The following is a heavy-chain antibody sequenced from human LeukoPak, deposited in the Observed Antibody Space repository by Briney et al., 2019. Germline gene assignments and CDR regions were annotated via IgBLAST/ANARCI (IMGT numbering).Heavy chain of an antibody. Sequence: GGSLRLSCAASGFTFSSYAMSWVRQAPGKGLEWVSSIKEDGTEKYYVDSMKGRFTISRDNAKNSLYLHMNTLRAEDTAVYYCARGVNGVFRIDYWGQGTLVTVSS. J-gene: IGHJ4*02. CDR2: IKEDGTEK. CDR3: ARGVNGVFRIDY. D-gene: IGHD2-8*01. V-gene: IGHV3-7*05. CDR1: GFTFSSYA.